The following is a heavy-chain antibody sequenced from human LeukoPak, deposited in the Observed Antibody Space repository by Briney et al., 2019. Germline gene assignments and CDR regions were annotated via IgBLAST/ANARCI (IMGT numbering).Heavy chain of an antibody. V-gene: IGHV1-2*02. J-gene: IGHJ5*02. Sequence: ASVKVSCKASGYTFTSYGISWVRQAPGQGLEWMGWINPNSGGTNYAQKFQGRVTMTRDTSISTAYMELSRLRSDDTAVYYCASENLSYNWFDPWGQGTLVTVSS. CDR1: GYTFTSYG. CDR2: INPNSGGT. D-gene: IGHD1-14*01. CDR3: ASENLSYNWFDP.